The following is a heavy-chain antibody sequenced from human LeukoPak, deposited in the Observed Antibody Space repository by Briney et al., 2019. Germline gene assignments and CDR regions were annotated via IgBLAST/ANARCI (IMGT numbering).Heavy chain of an antibody. V-gene: IGHV4-34*01. J-gene: IGHJ4*02. CDR2: INHSGST. Sequence: PSETLSLTCAVYGGSFSGYYWSWIRQPPGKGLEWIGEINHSGSTNYNPSLKSRVTISVDTSKNQFSLKLSSVTAADTAVYYCASSMAGFPTDWGQGTLVTVSS. D-gene: IGHD5-24*01. CDR1: GGSFSGYY. CDR3: ASSMAGFPTD.